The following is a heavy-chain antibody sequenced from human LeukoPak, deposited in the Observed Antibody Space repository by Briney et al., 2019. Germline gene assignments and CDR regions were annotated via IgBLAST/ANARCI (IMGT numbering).Heavy chain of an antibody. CDR3: VRDPGSGYSFLYYFDY. D-gene: IGHD5-18*01. CDR2: INPNSGGT. Sequence: HRASVKVSCKASGYTFTGYYMHWVRQASGQGLEWMGWINPNSGGTNYQGRVTMTRDTSISTAYMELSRLRSDDTAVYYCVRDPGSGYSFLYYFDYWGQGTLVTVSS. J-gene: IGHJ4*02. CDR1: GYTFTGYY. V-gene: IGHV1-2*02.